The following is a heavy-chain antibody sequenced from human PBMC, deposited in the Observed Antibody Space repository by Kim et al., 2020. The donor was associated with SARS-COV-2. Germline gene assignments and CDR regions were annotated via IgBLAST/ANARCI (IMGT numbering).Heavy chain of an antibody. Sequence: DSVKGRFTIARDNSKNTLYLQMNSLRAEDTAVYYCAKDRRQQLVRGYFDYWGQGTLVTVSS. CDR3: AKDRRQQLVRGYFDY. V-gene: IGHV3-30*02. D-gene: IGHD6-13*01. J-gene: IGHJ4*02.